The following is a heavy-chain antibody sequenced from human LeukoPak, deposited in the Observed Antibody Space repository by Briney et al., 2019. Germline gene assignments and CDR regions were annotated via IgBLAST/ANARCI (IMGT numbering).Heavy chain of an antibody. CDR1: GFTFDDYA. V-gene: IGHV3-9*03. Sequence: PGGSLRLSCAASGFTFDDYAMHWVRQAPGKGLEWVSGISWNSGSIDYANSVRGRFTISRDNAKNSLYLRMNSLRAEDMALYYCAKDSETAMSYYFDSWGQGTLVTVSS. D-gene: IGHD5-18*01. J-gene: IGHJ4*02. CDR3: AKDSETAMSYYFDS. CDR2: ISWNSGSI.